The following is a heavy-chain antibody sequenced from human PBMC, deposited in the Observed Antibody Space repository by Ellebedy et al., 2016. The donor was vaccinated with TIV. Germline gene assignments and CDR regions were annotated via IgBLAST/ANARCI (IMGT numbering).Heavy chain of an antibody. CDR1: GFTFSSYS. J-gene: IGHJ4*02. CDR2: ISSGSSYI. CDR3: ALGGEAPFDY. Sequence: GGSLRLSXAASGFTFSSYSMNWVRQAPGKGLEWVSSISSGSSYIYYADSVKGRFTISRDNAKNSLYLQINSLRAEDTAVYYCALGGEAPFDYWGQGTLVTVSS. V-gene: IGHV3-21*01. D-gene: IGHD3-10*01.